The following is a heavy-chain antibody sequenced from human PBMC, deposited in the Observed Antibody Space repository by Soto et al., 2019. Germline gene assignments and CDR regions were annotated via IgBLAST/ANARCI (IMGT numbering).Heavy chain of an antibody. CDR3: AREGGGYYYYGMDV. J-gene: IGHJ6*02. CDR1: GGSISSYY. V-gene: IGHV4-59*12. D-gene: IGHD3-16*01. CDR2: MYYSRST. Sequence: TSETLSLTCTVSGGSISSYYWNWIRQPPGKGLEWVGYMYYSRSTNYNPSLKSRVTISGDTSKNQLSLKLSSVTAADTAVYYCAREGGGYYYYGMDVWGQGTTVTVSS.